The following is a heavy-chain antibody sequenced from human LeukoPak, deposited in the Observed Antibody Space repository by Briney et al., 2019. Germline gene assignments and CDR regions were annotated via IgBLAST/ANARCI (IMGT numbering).Heavy chain of an antibody. CDR2: IIPIFGTA. CDR1: GYTFTSYG. V-gene: IGHV1-69*05. J-gene: IGHJ3*02. D-gene: IGHD4-23*01. Sequence: ASVKVSCKASGYTFTSYGISWVRQAPGQGLEWMGGIIPIFGTANYAQKFQGRVTITTDESTSTAYMELSSLRSEDTAVYYCARGGLRWYHAFDIWGQGTMVTVSS. CDR3: ARGGLRWYHAFDI.